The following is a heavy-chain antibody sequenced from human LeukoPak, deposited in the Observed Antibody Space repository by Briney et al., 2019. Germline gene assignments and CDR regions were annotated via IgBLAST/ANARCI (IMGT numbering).Heavy chain of an antibody. CDR2: ITSSSSYI. Sequence: GGSLRLSCAASGFTFSSYSMDWVRQPPGKGLEWVSSITSSSSYIYYADSVKGRFTISRDNAKNSLYLQMNSLRAEDTAVYYCARVYSSSWYSGYWGQGTLVTVSS. J-gene: IGHJ4*02. D-gene: IGHD6-13*01. CDR3: ARVYSSSWYSGY. CDR1: GFTFSSYS. V-gene: IGHV3-21*01.